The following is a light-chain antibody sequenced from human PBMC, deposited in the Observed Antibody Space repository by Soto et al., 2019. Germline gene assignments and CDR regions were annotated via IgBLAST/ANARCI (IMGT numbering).Light chain of an antibody. CDR2: SAS. Sequence: DIQLTQSASSLSASLGDRVSITCRASQNIRDFLNWYQQKPGQAPELLIFSASSLQSCVPSRFSGSGAGTDFTLTIGSLQLEDFATYFCQHTYSTPQTFGHVTRVEI. CDR1: QNIRDF. V-gene: IGKV1-39*01. CDR3: QHTYSTPQT. J-gene: IGKJ1*01.